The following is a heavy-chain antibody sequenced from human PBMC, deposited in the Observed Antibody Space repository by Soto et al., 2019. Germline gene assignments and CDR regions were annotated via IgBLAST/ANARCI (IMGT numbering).Heavy chain of an antibody. CDR1: GGPISRSSYY. CDR3: ARQGLQLVY. D-gene: IGHD6-13*01. V-gene: IGHV4-39*01. J-gene: IGHJ4*02. Sequence: SETLSLTCTVSGGPISRSSYYWGWIRQPPGQGLEWIGSIFYSGSTHYNPSLKSRVTISVDTSKNQFSLKLSSVTAADTAVYYCARQGLQLVYWGQGTLVTVSS. CDR2: IFYSGST.